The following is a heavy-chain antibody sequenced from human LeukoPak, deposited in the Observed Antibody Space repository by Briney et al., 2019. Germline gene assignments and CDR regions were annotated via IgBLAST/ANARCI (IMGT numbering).Heavy chain of an antibody. CDR3: ARVQRGSSWYNGYYYMDV. Sequence: GGSLRLSCAASGFTFSDYYMSWIRQAPGKGLGWVSYISSSGSTIYYADSVKGRFTISRDNAKNSLYLQMNSLRAEDTAVYYCARVQRGSSWYNGYYYMDVWGKGTTVTVSS. CDR2: ISSSGSTI. V-gene: IGHV3-11*04. D-gene: IGHD6-13*01. CDR1: GFTFSDYY. J-gene: IGHJ6*03.